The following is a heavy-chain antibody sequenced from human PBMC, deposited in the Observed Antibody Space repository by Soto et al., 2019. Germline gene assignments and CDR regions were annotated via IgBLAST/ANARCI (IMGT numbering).Heavy chain of an antibody. CDR2: IRSKANSYAT. Sequence: GGSLRLSCAASGFTFSGSAIHWVRQASGKGLEWVGRIRSKANSYATAYAASLKGGFTISSDDSKNTAYLQMNSLKTEDTAVYYCTRHHPDCSGGSCFLYWGQGTLVTVSS. V-gene: IGHV3-73*01. CDR3: TRHHPDCSGGSCFLY. J-gene: IGHJ4*02. D-gene: IGHD2-15*01. CDR1: GFTFSGSA.